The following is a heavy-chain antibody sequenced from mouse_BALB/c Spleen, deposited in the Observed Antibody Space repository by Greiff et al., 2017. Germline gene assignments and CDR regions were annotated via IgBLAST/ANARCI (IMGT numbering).Heavy chain of an antibody. CDR2: ISYDGSN. CDR1: GYSITSGYY. V-gene: IGHV3-6*02. D-gene: IGHD1-1*01. Sequence: DVKLQESGPGLVKPSQSLSLTCSVTGYSITSGYYWNWIRQFPGNKLEWMGYISYDGSNNYNPSLKNRISITRDTSKNQFFLKLNSVTTEDTATYYCARRGNYYGSSYAFAYWGQGTLVTVSA. CDR3: ARRGNYYGSSYAFAY. J-gene: IGHJ3*01.